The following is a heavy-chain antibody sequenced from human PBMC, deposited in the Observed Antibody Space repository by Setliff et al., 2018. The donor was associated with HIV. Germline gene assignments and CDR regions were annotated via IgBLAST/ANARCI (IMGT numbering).Heavy chain of an antibody. V-gene: IGHV4-59*01. D-gene: IGHD4-17*01. CDR2: IFYSGST. CDR3: ARGFLRSRRRWFDP. Sequence: SETLSLTCTVSSGSISSYYWSWIRQPPGKGLEWIGYIFYSGSTNYNPSLKSRVTISVDASKNQFSLRLSSVTAADTAVYYCARGFLRSRRRWFDPWGQGTLVTVSS. CDR1: SGSISSYY. J-gene: IGHJ5*02.